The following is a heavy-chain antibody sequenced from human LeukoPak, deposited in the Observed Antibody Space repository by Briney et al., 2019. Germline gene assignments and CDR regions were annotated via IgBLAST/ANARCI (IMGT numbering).Heavy chain of an antibody. Sequence: PSETLSLTCTVSGGSISSYYWSWIRQPPGKGLEWIGYIYYSGSTNCNPSLKSRVTISVDTSKNQFSLKLSSVTAADTAVYYCARDLWGSSLYYYYYYGMDVWGQGTTVTVSS. V-gene: IGHV4-59*01. J-gene: IGHJ6*02. CDR2: IYYSGST. D-gene: IGHD6-6*01. CDR1: GGSISSYY. CDR3: ARDLWGSSLYYYYYYGMDV.